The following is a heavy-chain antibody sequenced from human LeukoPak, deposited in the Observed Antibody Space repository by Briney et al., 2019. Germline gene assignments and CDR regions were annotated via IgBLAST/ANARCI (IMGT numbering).Heavy chain of an antibody. V-gene: IGHV3-23*05. CDR2: INGSGSFT. D-gene: IGHD6-13*01. CDR3: AKAASSSWPSYYYGMDV. CDR1: GFTFSNYV. J-gene: IGHJ6*02. Sequence: GGSLRLSCAASGFTFSNYVMGWVRQDPGKGLQWVSIINGSGSFTSYADSVKGRLTISRDNSKNTLYLQMNSLRAEDTAVYYCAKAASSSWPSYYYGMDVWGQGTTVTVSS.